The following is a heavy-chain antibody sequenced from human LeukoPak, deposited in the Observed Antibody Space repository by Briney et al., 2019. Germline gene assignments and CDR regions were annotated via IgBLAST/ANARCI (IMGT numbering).Heavy chain of an antibody. D-gene: IGHD1-26*01. CDR1: AYTFTGYY. V-gene: IGHV1-2*06. CDR3: ASGGSYSFSGVDYFDY. J-gene: IGHJ4*02. CDR2: INPNSGGT. Sequence: ASVKVSCKASAYTFTGYYMHWVRQAPGRGLEWMGRINPNSGGTNYAQKFQGRVTMTRDTSISTAYMELSRLRSDDTAVYYCASGGSYSFSGVDYFDYWGQGTLVTVSS.